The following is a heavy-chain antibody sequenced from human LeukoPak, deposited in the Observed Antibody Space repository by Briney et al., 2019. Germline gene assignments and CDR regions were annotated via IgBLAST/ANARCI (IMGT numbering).Heavy chain of an antibody. CDR3: ARGVAPAAVWFDP. CDR2: INHSGST. CDR1: GGSFSGYY. D-gene: IGHD2-2*01. V-gene: IGHV4-34*01. J-gene: IGHJ5*02. Sequence: SETLSLTCAVYGGSFSGYYWSWIRQPPGKGLEWIGEINHSGSTNYNPSLKSRVTISVDTSKNQFSLKLSSVTAADTAVYYCARGVAPAAVWFDPWGQGTLVTVSS.